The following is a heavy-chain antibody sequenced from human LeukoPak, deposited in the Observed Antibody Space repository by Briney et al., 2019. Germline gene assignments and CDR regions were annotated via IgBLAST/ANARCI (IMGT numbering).Heavy chain of an antibody. CDR1: GFTLSSYA. D-gene: IGHD5-18*01. CDR3: AKDLTGDTAMVKYGMDV. Sequence: GGSLRLSCAASGFTLSSYAMSWVRQAPGKGLEWVSGISGSGGSTYYADSVKGRFTISRDNSKNTLYVQMNSLRAEDTAVYYCAKDLTGDTAMVKYGMDVWGQGTTVTVS. CDR2: ISGSGGST. J-gene: IGHJ6*02. V-gene: IGHV3-23*01.